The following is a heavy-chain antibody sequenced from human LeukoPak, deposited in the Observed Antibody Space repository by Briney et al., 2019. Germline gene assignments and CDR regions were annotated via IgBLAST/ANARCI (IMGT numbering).Heavy chain of an antibody. V-gene: IGHV4-59*08. CDR2: IYYSGST. CDR3: AKGPAFDI. J-gene: IGHJ3*02. CDR1: GGSISSYY. Sequence: SETLSLTCTVSGGSISSYYWSWIRQPPGKGLEWIGYIYYSGSTNYNPSLKSRVTISVDTSKNQFSLKLSSVTAADTAVYYCAKGPAFDIWGQGTMVTVSS.